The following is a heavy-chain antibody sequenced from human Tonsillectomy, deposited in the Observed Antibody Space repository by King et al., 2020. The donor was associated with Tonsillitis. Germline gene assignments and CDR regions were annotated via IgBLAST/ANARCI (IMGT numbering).Heavy chain of an antibody. CDR3: ANVPTVGYAPDDDYYYYGLDV. CDR2: ISYDGSNK. V-gene: IGHV3-30*18. D-gene: IGHD5-12*01. CDR1: GFIFRSYG. J-gene: IGHJ6*02. Sequence: VQLVESGGGVVQPGRSLRLSCAASGFIFRSYGMHWVRQAPGKGLEWVAVISYDGSNKYHADFVKGRFTISRENSKNTLYLQMNSLRAENTAVYYCANVPTVGYAPDDDYYYYGLDVWGQGTTVTVSS.